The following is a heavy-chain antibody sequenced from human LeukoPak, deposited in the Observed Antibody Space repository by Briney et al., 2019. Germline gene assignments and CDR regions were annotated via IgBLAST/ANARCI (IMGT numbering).Heavy chain of an antibody. J-gene: IGHJ3*01. CDR3: AELGITMIGGV. Sequence: GGSLRLSCAASGFTFSSYEMNWVRQAPGKGLEWVSYISSSGSTIYYADSVKGRFTISRDNAKNSLYLQMNSLRAEDTAVYYCAELGITMIGGVWGQGTQVTVSS. CDR1: GFTFSSYE. V-gene: IGHV3-48*03. CDR2: ISSSGSTI. D-gene: IGHD3-10*02.